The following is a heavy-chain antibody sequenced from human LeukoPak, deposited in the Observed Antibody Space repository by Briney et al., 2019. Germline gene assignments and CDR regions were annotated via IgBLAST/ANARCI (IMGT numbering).Heavy chain of an antibody. CDR2: IYSTGIT. Sequence: ASETLSLTCTVSGGSISSYYWSWIRQPAGKGLEWIGRIYSTGITNYHPALKSRVTMSLDTSKNQFSLKLSSVTAADTAMYYCARELLFGDPGRSDFDYWGQGTLVTVSS. D-gene: IGHD3-10*02. CDR1: GGSISSYY. V-gene: IGHV4-4*07. J-gene: IGHJ4*02. CDR3: ARELLFGDPGRSDFDY.